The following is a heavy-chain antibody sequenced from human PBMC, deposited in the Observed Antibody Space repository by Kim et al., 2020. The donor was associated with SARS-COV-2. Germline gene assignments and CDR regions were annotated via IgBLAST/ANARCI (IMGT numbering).Heavy chain of an antibody. D-gene: IGHD1-20*01. CDR3: ARGYNWNDGYFDY. J-gene: IGHJ4*02. V-gene: IGHV3-9*01. CDR2: ISWNSGSI. CDR1: GFTFDDYA. Sequence: GGSLRLSCAASGFTFDDYAMHWVRQAPGKGLEWVSGISWNSGSIGYADSVKGRFTISRDNAKNSLYLQMNSLRAEDTALYYCARGYNWNDGYFDYWGQGT.